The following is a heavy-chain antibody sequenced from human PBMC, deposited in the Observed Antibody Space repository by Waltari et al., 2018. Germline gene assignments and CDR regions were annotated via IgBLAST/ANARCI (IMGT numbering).Heavy chain of an antibody. Sequence: QVQLQESGPGLVKPSETLSLTCTVSGGSIISYYWSRIRQPAGKGLEWIGRIYPGATPYYNPSLQTRIMMSVDTSHNQFSLKLSSVTAADTAVYYCARIYGSGTFIYMDVWGKGTTVTVSS. CDR3: ARIYGSGTFIYMDV. CDR1: GGSIISYY. J-gene: IGHJ6*03. D-gene: IGHD3-10*01. CDR2: IYPGATP. V-gene: IGHV4-4*07.